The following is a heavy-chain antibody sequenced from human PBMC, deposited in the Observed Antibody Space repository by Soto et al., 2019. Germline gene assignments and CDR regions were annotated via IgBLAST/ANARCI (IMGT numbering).Heavy chain of an antibody. CDR3: ARSQWGLSSHGSGSYDFDY. CDR1: GGTFSSYT. D-gene: IGHD3-10*01. CDR2: IIPILGIA. V-gene: IGHV1-69*02. Sequence: QVQLVQSGAEVKKPGSSVKVSCKASGGTFSSYTISWVRQAPGQGLEWMGRIIPILGIANYAQKFQGRVTITADKSTSAAYMELSSLSSEDTAVYYCARSQWGLSSHGSGSYDFDYWGQGTLVTVSS. J-gene: IGHJ4*02.